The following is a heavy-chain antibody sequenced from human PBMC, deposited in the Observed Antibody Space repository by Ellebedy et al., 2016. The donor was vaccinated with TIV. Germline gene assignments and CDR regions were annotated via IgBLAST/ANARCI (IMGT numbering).Heavy chain of an antibody. D-gene: IGHD3-3*02. CDR3: ARDCCTWRHFGY. V-gene: IGHV3-66*01. CDR2: IYSGGST. Sequence: PGGSLRLSCEGSGFTVSSNYMSWVSQAPGKGLEWVSVIYSGGSTYYADSVKGRFTISRDNSKNTLDLQMNSLRADDTAVYYCARDCCTWRHFGYWGQGTLVTVSS. CDR1: GFTVSSNY. J-gene: IGHJ4*02.